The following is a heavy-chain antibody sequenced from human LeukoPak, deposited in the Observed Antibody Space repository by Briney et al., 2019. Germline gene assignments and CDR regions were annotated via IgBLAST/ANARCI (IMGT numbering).Heavy chain of an antibody. Sequence: GGSLRLSCAASGFTFRTYNMNWVRQAPGKGLEWVSSISSSSSYIYYADSVKGRFTISRDNAKNSLYLQMNSLRAEDTAVYYCARGRDSSGWYSEPPNDAFDIWGQGTMVTVSS. CDR3: ARGRDSSGWYSEPPNDAFDI. CDR1: GFTFRTYN. CDR2: ISSSSSYI. D-gene: IGHD6-19*01. J-gene: IGHJ3*02. V-gene: IGHV3-21*01.